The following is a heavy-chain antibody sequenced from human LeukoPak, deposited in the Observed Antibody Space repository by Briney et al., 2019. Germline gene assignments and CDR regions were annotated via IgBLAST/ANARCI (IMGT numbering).Heavy chain of an antibody. CDR1: GYTFTGYY. Sequence: ASVKVSCKASGYTFTGYYMHWARQAPGQGLEWMGWINPNSGGTNYAQKFQGRVTITADKSTSTAYMELSSLRSEDAAVYYCARARVGGVAGTGNLDAFDIWGQGTMVTVSS. D-gene: IGHD6-19*01. CDR2: INPNSGGT. J-gene: IGHJ3*02. V-gene: IGHV1-2*02. CDR3: ARARVGGVAGTGNLDAFDI.